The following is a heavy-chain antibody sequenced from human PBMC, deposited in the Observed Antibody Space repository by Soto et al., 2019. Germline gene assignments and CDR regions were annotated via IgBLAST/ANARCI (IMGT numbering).Heavy chain of an antibody. V-gene: IGHV3-21*01. CDR1: GFTFSSDS. J-gene: IGHJ5*02. CDR2: ISSSSSYI. Sequence: GGSLRLSCAASGFTFSSDSMNWVRQAPGKGLEWVSSISSSSSYIYYADSVKGRFTISRDNAKNSLYLQMNSLRAEDTAVYYCARDYSVTYYYDSSGLNWFDPWGQGTLVTVSS. D-gene: IGHD3-22*01. CDR3: ARDYSVTYYYDSSGLNWFDP.